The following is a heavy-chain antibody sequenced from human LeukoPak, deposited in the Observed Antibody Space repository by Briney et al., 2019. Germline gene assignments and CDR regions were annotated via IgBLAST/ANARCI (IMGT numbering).Heavy chain of an antibody. CDR3: ARDFGGVDWYFDL. CDR2: IYYSGST. D-gene: IGHD3-16*01. V-gene: IGHV4-59*01. J-gene: IGHJ2*01. Sequence: WETLSLTCTVSGGSISSYYWSWIRQPPGKGLEWIGSIYYSGSTNYYPSLKSRVTISVDTSKNQFSLKMNSVTAADTAVYYCARDFGGVDWYFDLWGRGSLDTVSS. CDR1: GGSISSYY.